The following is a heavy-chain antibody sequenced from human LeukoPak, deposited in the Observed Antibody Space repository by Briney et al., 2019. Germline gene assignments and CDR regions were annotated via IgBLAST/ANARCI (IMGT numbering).Heavy chain of an antibody. V-gene: IGHV4-30-2*01. CDR3: ARDYYGSGRGDYYMDV. CDR1: GGSISSGGYY. CDR2: IYHSGST. D-gene: IGHD3-10*01. Sequence: SQTLSLTCTVSGGSISSGGYYWSWIGQPPGKGLEWIGYIYHSGSTYYNPSLKSRVTISVDTSKNQFSLKLSSVTAADTAVYYCARDYYGSGRGDYYMDVWGKGTTVTVSS. J-gene: IGHJ6*03.